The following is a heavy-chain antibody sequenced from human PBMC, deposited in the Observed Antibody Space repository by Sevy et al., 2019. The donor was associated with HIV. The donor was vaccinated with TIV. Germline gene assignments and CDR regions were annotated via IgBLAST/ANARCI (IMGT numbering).Heavy chain of an antibody. V-gene: IGHV3-30-3*01. CDR1: GFTFSSYA. Sequence: GGSLRLSCAASGFTFSSYAMHWVRQAPGKGLEWVAVISYDGSNKYYADSVKGRFTISRDNSKNTLYLQMNSLRAEETAVYYCARAVSIQLWNYYFDYWGQGTLVTVSS. J-gene: IGHJ4*02. D-gene: IGHD5-18*01. CDR2: ISYDGSNK. CDR3: ARAVSIQLWNYYFDY.